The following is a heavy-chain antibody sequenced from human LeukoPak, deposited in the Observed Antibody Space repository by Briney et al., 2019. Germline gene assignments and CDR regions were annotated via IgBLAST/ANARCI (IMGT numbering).Heavy chain of an antibody. CDR3: ASYFFYYDNSAYYYDAFDI. D-gene: IGHD3-22*01. J-gene: IGHJ3*02. CDR2: IYYSGST. Sequence: PSETLSLTCAVSGGSISSDNWWSWVRQHPGKGLEWFGSIYYSGSTYYNPSLKSRVTISVDTSKNQFSLKLSSVAAADTAVYYCASYFFYYDNSAYYYDAFDIWGQGTMVTVSS. V-gene: IGHV4-31*11. CDR1: GGSISSDNW.